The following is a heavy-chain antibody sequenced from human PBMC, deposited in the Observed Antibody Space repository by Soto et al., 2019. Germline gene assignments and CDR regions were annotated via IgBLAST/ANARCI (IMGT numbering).Heavy chain of an antibody. CDR1: GFIFDDFA. Sequence: EAQLVESGGGLVQPGRSLRLSCAGSGFIFDDFAIHWVRQAPGKGLEWVSGISWNSDSIGYADSVKGRFTISRDNAKNALYLQMNSLRVEDTALYYCTKVGGLYDFWSGPLHFDPWGQGTRVTVSS. CDR2: ISWNSDSI. D-gene: IGHD3-3*01. J-gene: IGHJ5*02. CDR3: TKVGGLYDFWSGPLHFDP. V-gene: IGHV3-9*01.